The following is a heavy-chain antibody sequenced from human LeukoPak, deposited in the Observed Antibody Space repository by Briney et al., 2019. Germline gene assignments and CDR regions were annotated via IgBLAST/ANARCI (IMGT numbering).Heavy chain of an antibody. J-gene: IGHJ4*02. CDR3: AISVEMAAMPSYDY. CDR1: GYTFTTYH. V-gene: IGHV1-2*02. Sequence: ASVKVSCKASGYTFTTYHMHWVRQAPGQGPEWMGRINSNSGGTNYAQKLQGRVTMTRDTSIRTAYMELSRLTSDDTAVYYCAISVEMAAMPSYDYWGQGTLVTVSS. CDR2: INSNSGGT. D-gene: IGHD5-24*01.